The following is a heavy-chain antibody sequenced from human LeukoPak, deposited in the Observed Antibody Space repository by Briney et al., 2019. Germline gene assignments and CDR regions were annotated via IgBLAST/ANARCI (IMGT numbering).Heavy chain of an antibody. CDR3: AHTYTAMVYNWFDP. Sequence: SGPTLMKPTQTLTLTCTFSGFSLSTRGVGVGWIRQPPGKALEWLALIYWDDDKRYSPSLKSRVTITKDTSKNQVVLTMTNMDPVDTATYYCAHTYTAMVYNWFDPWGQGTLVTVSS. D-gene: IGHD5-18*01. CDR2: IYWDDDK. V-gene: IGHV2-5*02. CDR1: GFSLSTRGVG. J-gene: IGHJ5*02.